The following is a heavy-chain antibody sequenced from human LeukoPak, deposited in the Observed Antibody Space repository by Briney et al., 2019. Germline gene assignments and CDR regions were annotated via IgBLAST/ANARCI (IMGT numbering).Heavy chain of an antibody. CDR2: IYHSGST. J-gene: IGHJ5*01. V-gene: IGHV4-30-2*01. Sequence: TLSLTCAVSGGSISSGGYSWSWIRQPPGKGLEWIGYIYHSGSTYYNPSLKSRVTISVDRSKNQFSLKLSSVTAADTAVYYCARVHYDSSGYYYVRGSNWFDSWGQGTLVTVSS. CDR1: GGSISSGGYS. CDR3: ARVHYDSSGYYYVRGSNWFDS. D-gene: IGHD3-22*01.